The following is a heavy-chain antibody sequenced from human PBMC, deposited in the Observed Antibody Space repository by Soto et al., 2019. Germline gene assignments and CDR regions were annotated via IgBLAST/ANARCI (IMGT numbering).Heavy chain of an antibody. Sequence: EVQLVESGGDLVQPGGSLRLSCVASGFTFSDYWMSWVRQAPGRGLEWVANIKQHGTETYYVDSVRGRFTISRDDAKNSLYLQMNNLRAEDTAAYYCARKGNFGLESLYWGQGTVVTVSS. CDR2: IKQHGTET. D-gene: IGHD3-10*01. CDR3: ARKGNFGLESLY. J-gene: IGHJ4*02. V-gene: IGHV3-7*01. CDR1: GFTFSDYW.